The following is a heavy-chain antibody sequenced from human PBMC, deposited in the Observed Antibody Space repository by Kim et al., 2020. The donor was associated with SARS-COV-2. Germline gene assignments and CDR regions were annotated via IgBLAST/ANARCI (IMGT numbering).Heavy chain of an antibody. Sequence: SQTLSLTCAISGDSVSSNSAAWNWIRQSPSRGLEWLGRTYYRSKWYSDYALSVKSRVTINPDTSKNQFSLQLDSLTPEDTAVYHCARSTSAWFGYWGQGTLVTVSS. J-gene: IGHJ5*01. CDR3: ARSTSAWFGY. V-gene: IGHV6-1*01. CDR1: GDSVSSNSAA. D-gene: IGHD2-2*01. CDR2: TYYRSKWYS.